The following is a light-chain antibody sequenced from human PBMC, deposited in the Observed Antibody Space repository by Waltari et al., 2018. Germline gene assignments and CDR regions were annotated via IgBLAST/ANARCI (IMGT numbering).Light chain of an antibody. Sequence: AIQMTQSPSSLSASVGDKVTITCRASQGISNALAWYQQKPGKAPKLLIYAASNLQSGVPSRFSGSGSGTDFTLTISSLQPEDFAVYYCQQRNSYPWTFGQGTKVEIK. CDR3: QQRNSYPWT. J-gene: IGKJ1*01. CDR2: AAS. V-gene: IGKV1-13*02. CDR1: QGISNA.